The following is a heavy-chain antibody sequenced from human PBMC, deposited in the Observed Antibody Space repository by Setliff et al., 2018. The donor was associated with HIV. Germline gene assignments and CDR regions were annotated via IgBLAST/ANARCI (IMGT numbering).Heavy chain of an antibody. D-gene: IGHD4-17*01. CDR3: ARDSPQTYGYYWMSYFDY. CDR1: GYSMSSTSYY. J-gene: IGHJ4*02. Sequence: PSETLSLTCTVSGYSMSSTSYYWGWIRQSPGKGLEWIGSSYYSGSTQYNPSLKIRVTISVDTSKHQFSLKLSSVTAADAAEYYCARDSPQTYGYYWMSYFDYWGQGTLVTVSS. CDR2: SYYSGST. V-gene: IGHV4-39*07.